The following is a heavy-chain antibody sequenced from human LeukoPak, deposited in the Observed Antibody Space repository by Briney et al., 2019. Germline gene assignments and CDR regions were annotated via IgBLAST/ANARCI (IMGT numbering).Heavy chain of an antibody. CDR3: AKVGGIRYFDPGDAFDI. V-gene: IGHV3-9*01. CDR2: LSWNSGSI. D-gene: IGHD3-9*01. J-gene: IGHJ3*02. CDR1: GFTLDDYA. Sequence: PGGSLRLSCAASGFTLDDYAMHWARQAPGKGLEWVSGLSWNSGSIGYADSVKGRFTISRDNAKNSLYLQMNSLRAEDTALYYCAKVGGIRYFDPGDAFDIWGQGTMVTVSS.